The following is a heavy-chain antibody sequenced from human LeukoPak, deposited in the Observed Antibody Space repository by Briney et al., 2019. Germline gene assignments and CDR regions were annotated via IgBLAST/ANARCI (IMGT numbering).Heavy chain of an antibody. D-gene: IGHD6-13*01. CDR1: GFTFNTYV. CDR3: AKDISSSISLYYYYYGMDV. J-gene: IGHJ6*02. CDR2: INGGGSNT. V-gene: IGHV3-23*01. Sequence: PGGSLRLSCAASGFTFNTYVMSWVRQAPGKGLEWVSAINGGGSNTYYADSVKGRFTISRDNSKNMVYLQMNNLRAEDTAVYYCAKDISSSISLYYYYYGMDVWGQGTTVTVSS.